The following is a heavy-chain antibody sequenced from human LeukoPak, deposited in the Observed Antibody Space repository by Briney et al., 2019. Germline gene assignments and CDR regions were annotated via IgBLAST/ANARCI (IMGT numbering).Heavy chain of an antibody. CDR1: GFTFSSYS. J-gene: IGHJ4*02. Sequence: GGSLRLSCAASGFTFSSYSMNWVRQAPGKGLEWVSSISSSSSSYIYYADSMKGRFTISRDNAKNSLYLQMNSLRAEDTAVYYCARDSKGGQGSSWYYFDYWGQGTLVTVSS. D-gene: IGHD6-13*01. CDR3: ARDSKGGQGSSWYYFDY. V-gene: IGHV3-21*01. CDR2: ISSSSSSYI.